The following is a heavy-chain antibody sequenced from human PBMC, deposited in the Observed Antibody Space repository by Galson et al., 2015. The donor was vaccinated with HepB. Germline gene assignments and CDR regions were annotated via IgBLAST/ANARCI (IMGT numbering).Heavy chain of an antibody. D-gene: IGHD4-23*01. CDR1: GYTFTSYD. Sequence: SVKVSCKASGYTFTSYDLNWVRQATGQGLEWMGWMNPNSGNTGYAQKFQGRVTMTRDTSIGTAYMELSSLRSEDTAVYYCARDYGGSSGWFDPWGQGTLVTVSS. J-gene: IGHJ5*02. CDR2: MNPNSGNT. CDR3: ARDYGGSSGWFDP. V-gene: IGHV1-8*01.